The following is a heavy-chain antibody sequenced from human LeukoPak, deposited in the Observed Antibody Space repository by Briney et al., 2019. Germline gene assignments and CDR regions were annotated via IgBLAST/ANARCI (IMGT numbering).Heavy chain of an antibody. CDR1: GLTFRNYW. V-gene: IGHV3-23*01. CDR3: AKSSGYDPTPDY. D-gene: IGHD5-12*01. Sequence: QTGGSLRLSXAASGLTFRNYWMSWIRQAPGKGLEWVSAISGSGGSTYYADSVKGRFTISRDNSKNTLYLQMNSLRAEDTAVYYCAKSSGYDPTPDYWGQGTLVTVSS. J-gene: IGHJ4*02. CDR2: ISGSGGST.